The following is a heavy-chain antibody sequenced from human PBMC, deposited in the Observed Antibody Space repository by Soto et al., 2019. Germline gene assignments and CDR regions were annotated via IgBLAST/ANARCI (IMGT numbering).Heavy chain of an antibody. CDR2: IYYSGST. Sequence: SETLSLTCTVSGGSISSYYWSWIRQPPGKGLEWIGYIYYSGSTNYNPSLKSRVTISVDTSKNQFSLKLSSVTAADTAVYYCARLFLMVAAPNYYEHLSCKGTPFTVS. CDR3: ARLFLMVAAPNYYEHL. CDR1: GGSISSYY. D-gene: IGHD2-15*01. J-gene: IGHJ6*03. V-gene: IGHV4-59*01.